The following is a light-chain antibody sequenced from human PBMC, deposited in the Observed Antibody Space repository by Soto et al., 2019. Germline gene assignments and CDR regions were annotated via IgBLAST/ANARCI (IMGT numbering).Light chain of an antibody. CDR1: QDFSNY. Sequence: LSQSPASLSASIGDRVTITCRASQDFSNYLAWYQKKPGEAPKLLIYVASTLHSGVPARFSGSGSGTDFALKISRVEAEDVGVYYCMQGTHWPITFGQGTRLEIK. CDR2: VAS. CDR3: MQGTHWPIT. J-gene: IGKJ5*01. V-gene: IGKV1-9*01.